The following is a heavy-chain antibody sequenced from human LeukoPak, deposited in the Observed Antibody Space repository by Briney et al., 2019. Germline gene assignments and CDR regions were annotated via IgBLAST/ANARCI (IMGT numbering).Heavy chain of an antibody. D-gene: IGHD3-3*01. CDR1: GGSISSSLYY. V-gene: IGHV4-39*01. J-gene: IGHJ4*02. CDR3: ASPYYDFWSVLRSHPHYFDY. CDR2: IYYSGST. Sequence: PSETLSLTCTVSGGSISSSLYYWAWIRQPPGKGLEWIGSIYYSGSTYYNPSLKSRVTISVDTSKNQFSLKLSSVTAADTAVYYCASPYYDFWSVLRSHPHYFDYWGQGTLVTVSS.